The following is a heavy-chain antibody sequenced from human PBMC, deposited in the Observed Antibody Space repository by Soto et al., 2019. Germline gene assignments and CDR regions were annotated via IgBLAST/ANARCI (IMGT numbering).Heavy chain of an antibody. V-gene: IGHV4-39*01. CDR2: IYYSGST. CDR3: ASGSNPASVHATVDY. J-gene: IGHJ4*02. Sequence: PSETLSLTCTVSGGSISSSSYYWGWIRQPPGKGLEWIGSIYYSGSTYYNPSLKSRVTISVDTSKNQFSLKLSSVTAADTAVYYCASGSNPASVHATVDYWGQGTLVTVSS. D-gene: IGHD4-17*01. CDR1: GGSISSSSYY.